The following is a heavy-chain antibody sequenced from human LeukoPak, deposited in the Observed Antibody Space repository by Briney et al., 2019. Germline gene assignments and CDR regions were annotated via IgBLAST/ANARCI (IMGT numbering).Heavy chain of an antibody. J-gene: IGHJ4*02. CDR3: AKAVIGVVGYFDY. D-gene: IGHD6-19*01. V-gene: IGHV3-23*01. CDR2: IRGSGGGT. CDR1: GFTFNSYA. Sequence: GGSLRLSCAASGFTFNSYAMSWVCQAPGQGLEWVSAIRGSGGGTYYADSVKGRFTISRDNSKNTLYLQMNSLRDEDTALYYCAKAVIGVVGYFDYWGQGSLVTVSS.